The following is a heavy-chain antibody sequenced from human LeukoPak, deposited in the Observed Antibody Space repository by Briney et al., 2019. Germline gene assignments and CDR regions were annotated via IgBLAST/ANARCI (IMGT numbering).Heavy chain of an antibody. CDR2: IGGGGHST. CDR3: AKDRSYSSSPVFDY. J-gene: IGHJ4*02. V-gene: IGHV3-23*01. CDR1: GFIFNNYA. Sequence: GGSLRLSCTVSGFIFNNYAMSWVRQAPRKGLEWVSAIGGGGHSTYYADSVKGRFTISRDNSKNTLYLQMNSLRAEDTAVYYCAKDRSYSSSPVFDYWGQGTLVTVSS. D-gene: IGHD6-6*01.